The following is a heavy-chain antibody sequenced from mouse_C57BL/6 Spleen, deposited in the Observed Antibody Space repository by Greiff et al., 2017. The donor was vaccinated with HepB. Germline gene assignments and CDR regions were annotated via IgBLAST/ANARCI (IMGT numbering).Heavy chain of an antibody. J-gene: IGHJ2*01. V-gene: IGHV1-80*01. CDR2: IYPGDGDT. CDR3: ARRAVVAGFDY. CDR1: GYAFSSYW. Sequence: VQLQQSGAELVKPGASVKISCKASGYAFSSYWMNWVKQRPGKGLEWIGQIYPGDGDTNYNGKFKGKATLTADKSSSTAYMQLSSLTSEDSAVYFCARRAVVAGFDYWGQGTTLTVSS. D-gene: IGHD1-1*01.